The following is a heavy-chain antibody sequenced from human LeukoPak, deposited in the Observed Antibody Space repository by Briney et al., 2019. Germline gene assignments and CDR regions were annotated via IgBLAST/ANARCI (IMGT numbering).Heavy chain of an antibody. V-gene: IGHV1-3*01. Sequence: GASVKVSCKASGYTFTSYAMHWVRQAPGQRLEWMGWINAGNGNTKYSQKFQGRVTITRDTSASTAYMELSSLRSEDTAVYYCARDECSSTSWQYYFDYWGQGTLVTVSS. CDR2: INAGNGNT. CDR3: ARDECSSTSWQYYFDY. CDR1: GYTFTSYA. J-gene: IGHJ4*02. D-gene: IGHD2-2*01.